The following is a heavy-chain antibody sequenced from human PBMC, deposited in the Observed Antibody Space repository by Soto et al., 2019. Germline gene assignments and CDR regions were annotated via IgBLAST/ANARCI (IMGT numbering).Heavy chain of an antibody. Sequence: QVQLQESGPGLVKPSETLSLICTVSGGSITNDYWSWIRQPPGKGLEWVGYISHSGNTDYNPSLKTRVTMSIDTSKKQFSLRLSSVTTADTAVYYCARHSNIPTPASTPHFDYWGQGTLVTVSS. D-gene: IGHD2-15*01. J-gene: IGHJ4*01. CDR3: ARHSNIPTPASTPHFDY. CDR2: ISHSGNT. CDR1: GGSITNDY. V-gene: IGHV4-59*08.